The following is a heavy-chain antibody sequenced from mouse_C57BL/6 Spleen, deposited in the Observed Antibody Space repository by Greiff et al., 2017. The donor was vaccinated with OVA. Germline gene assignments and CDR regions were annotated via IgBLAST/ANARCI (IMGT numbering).Heavy chain of an antibody. Sequence: EVKLVESGAELVRPGASVKLSCTASGFNIKDDYMHWVKQRPEQGLEWIGWIDPENGDTDYASKFQGKATITADTSSNTAYLQLSSLTSEDTAVYYCTTEGYWGQGTTLTVSS. V-gene: IGHV14-4*01. CDR3: TTEGY. CDR1: GFNIKDDY. CDR2: IDPENGDT. J-gene: IGHJ2*01.